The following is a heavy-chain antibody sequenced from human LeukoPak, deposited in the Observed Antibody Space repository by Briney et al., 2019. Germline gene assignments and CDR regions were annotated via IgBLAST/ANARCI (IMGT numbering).Heavy chain of an antibody. J-gene: IGHJ4*02. CDR1: GFTFSSYS. V-gene: IGHV3-21*01. CDR2: ISSSSSNI. D-gene: IGHD6-19*01. Sequence: GGSLRLSCAASGFTFSSYSMNWVRQAPGKGLEWVSSISSSSSNIYYADSVKGRFTISRDNAKNSLYLQMNSLRAEDTAVYYCARDDGSGWFYFDYWGQGTLVTVSS. CDR3: ARDDGSGWFYFDY.